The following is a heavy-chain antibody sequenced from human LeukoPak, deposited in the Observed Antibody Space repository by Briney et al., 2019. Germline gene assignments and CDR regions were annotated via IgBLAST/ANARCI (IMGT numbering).Heavy chain of an antibody. CDR1: GGSISNSPYY. Sequence: SETLSLTCNVSGGSISNSPYYWGWIRQPPGKGLEWIGSMHYSGTTYHNPSLRSRVTISVDTSKNQFSLRLSSVTAADTAVYYCARLLAVAAHFDYWGQGTLVTVSS. J-gene: IGHJ4*02. CDR2: MHYSGTT. D-gene: IGHD6-19*01. CDR3: ARLLAVAAHFDY. V-gene: IGHV4-39*01.